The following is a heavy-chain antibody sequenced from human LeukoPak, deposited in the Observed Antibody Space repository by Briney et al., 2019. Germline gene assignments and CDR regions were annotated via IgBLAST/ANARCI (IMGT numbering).Heavy chain of an antibody. J-gene: IGHJ3*02. CDR2: FSHRGGS. Sequence: PSETLSLTCTVSGYSLSSGFFCDWIRPSPGKGLEWIGSFSHRGGSYHNPSLKSRVTISVDKSKNQFSLKLSSVTAADTAVYYCARSSWYRERAFDIWGQGTMVTASS. CDR3: ARSSWYRERAFDI. D-gene: IGHD6-13*01. CDR1: GYSLSSGFF. V-gene: IGHV4-38-2*02.